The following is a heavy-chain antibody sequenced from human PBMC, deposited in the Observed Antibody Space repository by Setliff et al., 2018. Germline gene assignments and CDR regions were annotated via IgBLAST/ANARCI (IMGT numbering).Heavy chain of an antibody. CDR3: ARGVLGYYYYMDV. V-gene: IGHV4-59*01. Sequence: SETLSLTCTVSGGSISSYYWSWIRQPPGKGLEWIGYIYYSGSTNYNPSLKSRVTISVDTSKNQFSLKLSSVTAADTAVYYCARGVLGYYYYMDVWDKGTTVTVSS. CDR1: GGSISSYY. CDR2: IYYSGST. D-gene: IGHD6-13*01. J-gene: IGHJ6*03.